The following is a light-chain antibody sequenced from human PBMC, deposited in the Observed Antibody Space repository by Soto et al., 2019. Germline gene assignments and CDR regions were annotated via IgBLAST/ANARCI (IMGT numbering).Light chain of an antibody. CDR3: QQYGSSPLT. V-gene: IGKV3-20*01. CDR1: QSVSSSY. J-gene: IGKJ1*01. CDR2: GAS. Sequence: ENVVSQSPGTLSLSQGERATLSCRASQSVSSSYLAWYQQKPGQAPRLLIYGASSRATGIPDRFSGSGSGTDFTLTISRLEPEDFAVYYCQQYGSSPLTFGQGTKVDI.